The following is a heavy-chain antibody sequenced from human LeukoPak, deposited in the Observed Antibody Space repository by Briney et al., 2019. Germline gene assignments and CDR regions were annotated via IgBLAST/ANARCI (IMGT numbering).Heavy chain of an antibody. CDR2: INHSGST. D-gene: IGHD3-10*01. Sequence: SETLSLTCAVYGGSFSGYYWSWIRQPPGKGLEWIGEINHSGSTNYNPSLKSRVTISVDTSKNQFSLKLSSVTAADTAVYYCAREVVVRGVILFDYWGQGILVTVSS. J-gene: IGHJ4*02. CDR3: AREVVVRGVILFDY. V-gene: IGHV4-34*01. CDR1: GGSFSGYY.